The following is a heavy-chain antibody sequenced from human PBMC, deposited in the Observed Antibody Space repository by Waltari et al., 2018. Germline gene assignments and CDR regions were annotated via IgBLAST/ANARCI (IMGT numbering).Heavy chain of an antibody. D-gene: IGHD3-22*01. CDR3: ARETSTYYYDSRGAFYFDY. J-gene: IGHJ4*02. CDR2: ITPILGIA. Sequence: QVQLVQSGAEVKQPRSSVKVSCKASGGTVSSYAISWVRPAPGQGLEWRGGITPILGIANYGRKCQGRVTITADESTSTAYMELSSLRSEDTAVDYCARETSTYYYDSRGAFYFDYWGQGTLVTVSS. CDR1: GGTVSSYA. V-gene: IGHV1-69*04.